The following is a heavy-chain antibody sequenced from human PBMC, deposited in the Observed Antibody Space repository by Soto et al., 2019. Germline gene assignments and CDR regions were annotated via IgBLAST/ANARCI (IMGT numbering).Heavy chain of an antibody. CDR3: ARDQLSSGLYVWFDP. CDR2: IYYDGST. CDR1: GGSISTYY. J-gene: IGHJ5*02. Sequence: HVQLQESGPGLVKPSETLSLTCTVSGGSISTYYWSWIRQPPGKGLEWIGYIYYDGSTSYNPSLRCRVTITVNPSKNLFSRILSSVTSADTAVYYCARDQLSSGLYVWFDPWGQGTLVTVSS. V-gene: IGHV4-59*01. D-gene: IGHD6-25*01.